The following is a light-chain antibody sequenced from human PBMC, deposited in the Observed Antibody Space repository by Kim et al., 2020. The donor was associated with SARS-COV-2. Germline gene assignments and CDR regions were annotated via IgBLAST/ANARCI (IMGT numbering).Light chain of an antibody. CDR3: QSYDSSPGVV. CDR1: SSNIGAGYD. Sequence: GQMVTISCTGSSSNIGAGYDVHWYQQLPGTAPKLLIYGNSNRPSGVPDRFSGSKSGTSASLAITGLQAEDEADYYCQSYDSSPGVVFGGGTQLTVL. V-gene: IGLV1-40*01. J-gene: IGLJ2*01. CDR2: GNS.